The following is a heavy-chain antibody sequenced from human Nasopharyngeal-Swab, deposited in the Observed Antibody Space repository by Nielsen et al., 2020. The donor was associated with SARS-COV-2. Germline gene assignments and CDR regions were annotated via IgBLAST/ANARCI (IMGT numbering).Heavy chain of an antibody. Sequence: WVRQAPGQGLEWMGGIIPIFGTANYAQKFQGRVTITADESTSTAYMELRSLRSDDTAVYYCAMVVAGTIDYWGQGTLVTVSS. CDR2: IIPIFGTA. CDR3: AMVVAGTIDY. V-gene: IGHV1-69*01. J-gene: IGHJ4*02. D-gene: IGHD6-19*01.